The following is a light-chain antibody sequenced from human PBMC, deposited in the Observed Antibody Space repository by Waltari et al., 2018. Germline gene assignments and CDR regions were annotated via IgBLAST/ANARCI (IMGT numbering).Light chain of an antibody. CDR3: CSYAGSPFV. CDR2: EGS. J-gene: IGLJ1*01. Sequence: QSALTQPASVSRSPGPSITIPCTGTRSAVGIYYLVSWYQQHPGKAPKLMIYEGSKRPSGVSNRFSGSKTGNTASLTISGLQAEDEADYYCCSYAGSPFVFGTGTKVTVL. V-gene: IGLV2-23*01. CDR1: RSAVGIYYL.